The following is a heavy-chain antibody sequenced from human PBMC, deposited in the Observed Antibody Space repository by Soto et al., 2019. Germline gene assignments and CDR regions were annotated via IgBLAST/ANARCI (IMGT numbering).Heavy chain of an antibody. CDR2: IYSSGST. J-gene: IGHJ4*02. CDR3: ARKSWGSGGYNELHFDN. Sequence: SETLSLTCTGSGGSISGYYWHWIRQPPGKGLESTGYIYSSGSTSYNPSLKSRVTISIDTSKNQFSLRLSSVTAADTAVYYCARKSWGSGGYNELHFDNWGQGTLVTVSS. V-gene: IGHV4-59*01. D-gene: IGHD3-10*01. CDR1: GGSISGYY.